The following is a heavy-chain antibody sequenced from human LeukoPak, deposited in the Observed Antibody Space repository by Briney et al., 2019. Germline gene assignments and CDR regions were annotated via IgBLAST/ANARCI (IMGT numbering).Heavy chain of an antibody. CDR3: ARVLFYSSGNKSNRVDY. CDR1: GYTFTGYY. Sequence: ASVKVSCKASGYTFTGYYIHWVRQAPGQGLEWMGWINPDSGGTNYAQKFQGRVTMTRDTSIRTAYMELSRLRSDDTAVYYFARVLFYSSGNKSNRVDYWGQGTLVTVSS. V-gene: IGHV1-2*02. CDR2: INPDSGGT. J-gene: IGHJ4*02. D-gene: IGHD6-19*01.